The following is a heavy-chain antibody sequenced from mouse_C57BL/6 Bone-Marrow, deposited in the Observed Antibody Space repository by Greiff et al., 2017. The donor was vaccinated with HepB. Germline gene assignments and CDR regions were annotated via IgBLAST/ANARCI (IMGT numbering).Heavy chain of an antibody. J-gene: IGHJ1*03. CDR3: ARDYYGLHWYFDV. D-gene: IGHD1-1*01. V-gene: IGHV3-6*01. CDR1: GYSITSGYY. CDR2: ISYDGSN. Sequence: EVQLQESGPGLVKPSQSLSLTCSVTGYSITSGYYWNWIRQFPGNKLEWMGYISYDGSNNYNPSLKNRITITRDTSKNQFFLKFNSVTTEDTATYYCARDYYGLHWYFDVWGTGTTVTVSS.